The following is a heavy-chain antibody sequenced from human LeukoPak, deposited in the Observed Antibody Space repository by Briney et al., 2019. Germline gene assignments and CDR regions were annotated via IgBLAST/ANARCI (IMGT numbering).Heavy chain of an antibody. CDR2: INHSRST. J-gene: IGHJ4*02. V-gene: IGHV4-34*01. Sequence: SETLSLTCAVYGGSFGGYYWSWIRQPPGKGLEWIGEINHSRSTNYNPSLKSRVTLSIDTSKNQFSLNLSSVTAADTAVFYCARNSAYSTSSGVNCWGQGTLVTVSS. CDR3: ARNSAYSTSSGVNC. CDR1: GGSFGGYY. D-gene: IGHD6-6*01.